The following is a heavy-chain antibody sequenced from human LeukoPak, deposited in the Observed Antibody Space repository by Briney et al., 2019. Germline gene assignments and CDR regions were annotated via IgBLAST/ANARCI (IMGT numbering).Heavy chain of an antibody. CDR2: IIPILGIA. Sequence: EASVKVSCKASGGTFSSYAISWVRQAPGQGLEWMGRIIPILGIANYAQKFQGRVTITADKSTSTAYMELSSLRSEDTAVYYCARDKKRESSGYYSSGGNSFDPWGQGTLVTVSS. CDR3: ARDKKRESSGYYSSGGNSFDP. CDR1: GGTFSSYA. J-gene: IGHJ5*02. V-gene: IGHV1-69*04. D-gene: IGHD3-22*01.